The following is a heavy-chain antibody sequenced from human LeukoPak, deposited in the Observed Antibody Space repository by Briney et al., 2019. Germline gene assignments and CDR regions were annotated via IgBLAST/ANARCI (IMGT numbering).Heavy chain of an antibody. CDR3: AKVVGATTRGYFDY. CDR1: EFTFSSYA. Sequence: PGGSLRLSCEASEFTFSSYAMSWVRQAPGKGLEWVSTISGSGGSTYYADSVKGRFTISRDNSKNTLYLQMNSLRAEDTAVYYCAKVVGATTRGYFDYWGQGTLVTVSS. CDR2: ISGSGGST. D-gene: IGHD1-26*01. J-gene: IGHJ4*02. V-gene: IGHV3-23*01.